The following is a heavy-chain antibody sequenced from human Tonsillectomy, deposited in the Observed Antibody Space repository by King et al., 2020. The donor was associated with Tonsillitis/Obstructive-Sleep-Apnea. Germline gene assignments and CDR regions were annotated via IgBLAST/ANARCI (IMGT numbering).Heavy chain of an antibody. CDR3: ARGDLLTGYYASTDFDY. Sequence: VQLQQWGAGLLKPSETLSLTCAVYGGSFSAYYWSWIRQPPGKGLEWIGEINHSGSTKYNPCLKSRVIISLDTSKNQFSLKLSSVTAADTAVYYCARGDLLTGYYASTDFDYWGQGTLVTVSS. J-gene: IGHJ4*02. D-gene: IGHD3-9*01. CDR1: GGSFSAYY. V-gene: IGHV4-34*01. CDR2: INHSGST.